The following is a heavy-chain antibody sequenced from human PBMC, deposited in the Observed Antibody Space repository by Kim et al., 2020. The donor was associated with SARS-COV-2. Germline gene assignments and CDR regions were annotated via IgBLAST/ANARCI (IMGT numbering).Heavy chain of an antibody. CDR3: ARGRGYSYGYIEY. J-gene: IGHJ4*02. D-gene: IGHD5-18*01. V-gene: IGHV3-7*03. CDR2: INQDGSEK. CDR1: GFTFSSYW. Sequence: GGSLRLSCAASGFTFSSYWMSWVRQAPGKGLEWVANINQDGSEKYYVDSVKGRFTISRDNAKNSLSLQMHSLRAEDTAVYYCARGRGYSYGYIEYWGQGSLVTVSS.